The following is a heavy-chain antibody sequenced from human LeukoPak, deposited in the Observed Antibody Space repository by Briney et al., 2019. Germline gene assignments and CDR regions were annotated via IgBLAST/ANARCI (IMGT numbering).Heavy chain of an antibody. CDR2: IYYSGST. CDR3: ARHGGYSGSYYFDY. D-gene: IGHD1-26*01. J-gene: IGHJ4*02. CDR1: GGSISSSSYY. V-gene: IGHV4-39*07. Sequence: PSETLSLTCTVSGGSISSSSYYWGWIRQPPGKGPEWIGSIYYSGSTYYNPSLKSRVTISVDTSKNQFSLKLSSVTAADTAVYYCARHGGYSGSYYFDYWGQGTLVTVSS.